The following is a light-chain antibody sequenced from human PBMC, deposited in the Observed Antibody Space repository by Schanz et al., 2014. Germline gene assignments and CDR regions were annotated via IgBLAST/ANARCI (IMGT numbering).Light chain of an antibody. CDR3: QSYDSSLSGSYV. CDR2: DVN. V-gene: IGLV2-14*03. Sequence: QSALTQPASVSGSPGQSITISCTGTSSDVGGYNYVSWYQQHPGKAPKLMIYDVNNRPSGVSNRFSGSKSGNTASLTITGLQAEDEADYYCQSYDSSLSGSYVFGTGTKLTVL. CDR1: SSDVGGYNY. J-gene: IGLJ1*01.